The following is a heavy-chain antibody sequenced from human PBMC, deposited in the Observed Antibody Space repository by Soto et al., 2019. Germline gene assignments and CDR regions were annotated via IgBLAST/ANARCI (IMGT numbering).Heavy chain of an antibody. CDR2: IWYDGSNK. V-gene: IGHV3-33*01. J-gene: IGHJ4*02. D-gene: IGHD6-6*01. CDR1: GFTFSSYG. CDR3: AASSSGRYFAY. Sequence: QVQLVESGGGVVQPGRSLRLSCAASGFTFSSYGMHWVRQAPGRGLEWVTIIWYDGSNKYYADSVKGRFTVSRDNSKNMLYLQMNSLRAEDTAVYYCAASSSGRYFAYWGQGTLVTVSS.